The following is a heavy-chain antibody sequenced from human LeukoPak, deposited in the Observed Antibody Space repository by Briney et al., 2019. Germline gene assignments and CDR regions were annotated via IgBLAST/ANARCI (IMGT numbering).Heavy chain of an antibody. D-gene: IGHD1-26*01. CDR1: GYSFTSYW. CDR3: ARLPYSGSYQGAFDI. V-gene: IGHV5-51*01. CDR2: IYPGDSDT. J-gene: IGHJ3*02. Sequence: GESLKISCKGSGYSFTSYWIGWVRQMPGKGLEWMGIIYPGDSDTRYSPSFQGQVTISADKSISTAYLQWSSLKASDTAMYYCARLPYSGSYQGAFDIWGQGTMVTVSS.